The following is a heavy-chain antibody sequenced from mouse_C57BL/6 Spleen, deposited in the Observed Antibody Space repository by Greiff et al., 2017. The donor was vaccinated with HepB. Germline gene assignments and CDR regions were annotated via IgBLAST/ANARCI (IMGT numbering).Heavy chain of an antibody. J-gene: IGHJ4*01. CDR2: IDPSDSYT. V-gene: IGHV1-59*01. CDR3: ARLGLNYYGSSPYAMDY. D-gene: IGHD1-1*01. Sequence: QVQLQQPGAELVRPGTSVKLSCKASGYTFTSYWMHWVKQRPGQGLEWIGVIDPSDSYTNYNQKFKGKATLTVDTSSSTAYMQLSSLTSEDSAVYYCARLGLNYYGSSPYAMDYWGQGTSVTVSS. CDR1: GYTFTSYW.